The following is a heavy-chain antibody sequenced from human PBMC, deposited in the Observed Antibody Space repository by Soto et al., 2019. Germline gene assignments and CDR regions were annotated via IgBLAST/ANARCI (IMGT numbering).Heavy chain of an antibody. Sequence: PSETLSLTCTVSGGSISSYYWSWIRQPAGKGLEWIGRIYTSGSTNYNPSLKSRVAMSVDTSKNQFSLKLSSVTAADTAVYYCARVVVAAHQNWFDPWGQGTLVTVSS. V-gene: IGHV4-4*07. CDR2: IYTSGST. CDR1: GGSISSYY. J-gene: IGHJ5*02. CDR3: ARVVVAAHQNWFDP. D-gene: IGHD2-15*01.